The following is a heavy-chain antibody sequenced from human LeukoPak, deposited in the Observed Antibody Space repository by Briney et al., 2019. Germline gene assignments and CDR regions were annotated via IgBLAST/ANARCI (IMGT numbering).Heavy chain of an antibody. Sequence: SETLSLTCTVSAGSISRSYWSWIRQPPGKGLEWIGYIYYTGSTNYNPSLKSRVTISVDTSKNQFSLKLTSVTAADTAVYYCARQSGLRSANFDFWGQGTLVTVSS. V-gene: IGHV4-59*08. CDR1: AGSISRSY. D-gene: IGHD4-17*01. CDR2: IYYTGST. CDR3: ARQSGLRSANFDF. J-gene: IGHJ4*02.